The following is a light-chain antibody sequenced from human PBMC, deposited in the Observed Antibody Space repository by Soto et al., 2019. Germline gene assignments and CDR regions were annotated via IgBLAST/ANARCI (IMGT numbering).Light chain of an antibody. CDR1: DSDVGAYDS. CDR3: CSSAPESTYV. J-gene: IGLJ1*01. V-gene: IGLV2-23*01. CDR2: KGI. Sequence: QSALAQPASVSGSPGQSITISCTGTDSDVGAYDSVSWYQQHPHKAPQLIIYKGIQRPSGVSNRISGSTSGNAASLTISGLQADDEADYFCCSSAPESTYVFGTGTKVTVL.